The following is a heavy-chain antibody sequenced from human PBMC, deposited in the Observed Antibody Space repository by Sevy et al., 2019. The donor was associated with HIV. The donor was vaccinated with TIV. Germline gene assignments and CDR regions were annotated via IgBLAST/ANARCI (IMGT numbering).Heavy chain of an antibody. V-gene: IGHV3-30-3*01. Sequence: GGSLRLSCAASGFTFSSYAMHWVRQAPGKGLEWVAVISYDGSNKYYADSVKGRFTISRDNSKNTLYLQMNSLRAEDTAVYYCARVSFSSHSGYFDYWGQGTLVTVSS. CDR3: ARVSFSSHSGYFDY. CDR2: ISYDGSNK. J-gene: IGHJ4*02. D-gene: IGHD6-13*01. CDR1: GFTFSSYA.